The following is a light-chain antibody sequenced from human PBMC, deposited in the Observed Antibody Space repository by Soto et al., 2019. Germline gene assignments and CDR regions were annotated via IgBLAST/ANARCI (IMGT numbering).Light chain of an antibody. Sequence: QSALTQPPSASGSPGQSVTISCTGTSSDVGGYNYVSWYQQHPGKAPKLILYEVSKRPSGVPDRFSGSKSGNTASLTVSGLQAEDEADYYCSSYAGSNNVVFGGGTKLTFL. CDR2: EVS. CDR3: SSYAGSNNVV. J-gene: IGLJ2*01. V-gene: IGLV2-8*01. CDR1: SSDVGGYNY.